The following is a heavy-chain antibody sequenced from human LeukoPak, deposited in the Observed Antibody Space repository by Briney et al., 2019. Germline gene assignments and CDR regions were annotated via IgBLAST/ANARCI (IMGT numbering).Heavy chain of an antibody. Sequence: PGGSLRLSCAASGFTFSSYWMSWVRQAPGKGLEWVANIKQDGSEKYYVDSVKGRFTISRDNAKNSLYLQVNSLRAEDTAVYYCARVTTRYCSRTSCFLDYYYYYMDVWGKGTTVTVSS. CDR3: ARVTTRYCSRTSCFLDYYYYYMDV. D-gene: IGHD2-2*01. CDR1: GFTFSSYW. J-gene: IGHJ6*03. CDR2: IKQDGSEK. V-gene: IGHV3-7*01.